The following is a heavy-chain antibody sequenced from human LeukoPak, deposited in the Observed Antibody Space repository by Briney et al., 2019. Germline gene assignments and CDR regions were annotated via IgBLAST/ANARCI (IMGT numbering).Heavy chain of an antibody. CDR3: ARGAPTNAMTTPVNWFDP. Sequence: PSETLSLTCAVYGGSFSGYYWSWIRQPPGKGLEWIGEINHSGSTNYNPSLKSRVTISVDTSKNQFSLKLSSVTAADTAVYYCARGAPTNAMTTPVNWFDPWGQGTLVTVSS. V-gene: IGHV4-34*01. CDR1: GGSFSGYY. CDR2: INHSGST. D-gene: IGHD2-2*01. J-gene: IGHJ5*02.